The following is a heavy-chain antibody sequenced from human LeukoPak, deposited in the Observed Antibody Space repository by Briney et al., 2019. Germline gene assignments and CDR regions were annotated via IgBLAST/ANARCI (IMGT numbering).Heavy chain of an antibody. J-gene: IGHJ6*03. Sequence: SETLSLTCIVSGASISSGSNYWGWIRQPPGKTLEWIGSIYSSGSTYYNPSLKSRVIIIIDTPKHHFSLNLTSVTAADTAVYYCARARQQLASYYYYYMDVWGKGTTVTVSS. CDR2: IYSSGST. CDR1: GASISSGSNY. CDR3: ARARQQLASYYYYYMDV. V-gene: IGHV4-39*07. D-gene: IGHD6-13*01.